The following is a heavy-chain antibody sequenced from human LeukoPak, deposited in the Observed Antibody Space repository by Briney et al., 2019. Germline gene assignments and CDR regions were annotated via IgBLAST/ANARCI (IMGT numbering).Heavy chain of an antibody. Sequence: SETLSLTCTVSAGSISSYYWSWNRHPPGKVLEWNGYTYKSGSTNYDPPLKSRVTISVDTSKNQFSLKLSSVTAGDTAVYYGAGCVRGGSYWWRFYYFDYWVQGALVSVSS. J-gene: IGHJ4*02. CDR1: AGSISSYY. CDR3: AGCVRGGSYWWRFYYFDY. D-gene: IGHD1-26*01. CDR2: TYKSGST. V-gene: IGHV4-59*08.